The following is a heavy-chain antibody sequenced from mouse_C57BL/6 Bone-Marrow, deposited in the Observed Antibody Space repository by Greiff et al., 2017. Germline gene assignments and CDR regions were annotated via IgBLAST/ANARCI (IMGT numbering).Heavy chain of an antibody. Sequence: EVKLVESGGGLVKPGGSLKLSCAASGFTFSDYGMHWVRQAPEQGLAWVAYISSGSSTIYYADTVKGRFTISRDNAKNSLCLHMPSLRSEDTAMYYCARTYYYGSSYAMDYWGQGTSVTVSS. D-gene: IGHD1-1*01. V-gene: IGHV5-17*01. CDR1: GFTFSDYG. CDR2: ISSGSSTI. CDR3: ARTYYYGSSYAMDY. J-gene: IGHJ4*01.